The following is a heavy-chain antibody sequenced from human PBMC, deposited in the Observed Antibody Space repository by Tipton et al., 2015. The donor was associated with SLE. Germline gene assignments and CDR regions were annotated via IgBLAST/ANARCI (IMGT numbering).Heavy chain of an antibody. Sequence: RSLRLSCAASGFTFSTYGMHWVRQAPGKGLEWVAVISYDGRNEYYADSVKGRFTISRDDAKNSLYLQMNSLRAEDTAVYYCAEYSSLSGLGYWGQGTLVTVSS. CDR3: AEYSSLSGLGY. CDR1: GFTFSTYG. CDR2: ISYDGRNE. J-gene: IGHJ4*02. D-gene: IGHD6-6*01. V-gene: IGHV3-30*03.